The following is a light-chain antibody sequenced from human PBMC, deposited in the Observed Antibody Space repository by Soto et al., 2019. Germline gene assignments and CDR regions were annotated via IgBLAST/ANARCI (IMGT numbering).Light chain of an antibody. CDR1: QNIYSN. CDR2: RAS. J-gene: IGKJ1*01. Sequence: ILMTQSPASLSVSPGERATLSCRASQNIYSNIAWYQQRPGQAPRLLIYRASTRATGVPARFSGSGSGTEFTLTISSLQSDDFAVYSCLQYHNLWAFGQGTKVYIK. CDR3: LQYHNLWA. V-gene: IGKV3-15*01.